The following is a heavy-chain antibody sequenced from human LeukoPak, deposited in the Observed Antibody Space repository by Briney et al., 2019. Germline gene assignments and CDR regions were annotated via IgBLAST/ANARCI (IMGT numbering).Heavy chain of an antibody. V-gene: IGHV3-30-3*01. CDR3: ARTLYSSSPTGWFDP. D-gene: IGHD6-13*01. Sequence: GGSLRLSCAASGFTFSSYAMHWVRQAPGKGLEWVAVISYDGSNKYYADSVKGRFTISRDNSKNTLYLQMNSLRAEDTAVYYCARTLYSSSPTGWFDPRGQGTLVTVSS. CDR1: GFTFSSYA. J-gene: IGHJ5*02. CDR2: ISYDGSNK.